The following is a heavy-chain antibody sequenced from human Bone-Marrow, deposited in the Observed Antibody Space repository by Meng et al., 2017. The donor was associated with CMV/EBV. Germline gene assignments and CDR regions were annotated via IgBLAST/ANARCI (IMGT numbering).Heavy chain of an antibody. CDR1: AFRFSSYA. Sequence: GGFLRSSCAASAFRFSSYAMSWVPKAPGKGLECVSAISVSGSSTYYADSVKAPFTISRDNSKTPLYRQMNRLRAEDKAVYYCAKRVSSQDDWYFDLWGRGTLVTVSS. CDR3: AKRVSSQDDWYFDL. CDR2: ISVSGSST. D-gene: IGHD6-13*01. J-gene: IGHJ2*01. V-gene: IGHV3-23*01.